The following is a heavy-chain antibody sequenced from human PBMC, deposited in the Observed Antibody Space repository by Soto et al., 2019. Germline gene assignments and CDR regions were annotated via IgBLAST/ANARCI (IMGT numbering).Heavy chain of an antibody. Sequence: PGGSLRLSCAASGFTFKTYGMHWVRQAPGKGLEWVAVISHDGGIKHYADSVKGRFTIFRDDSKNTVSLQMTSLRPEDTAVYYCAKRIPTYGYAEYYYYGMDPWGQGTTVTVSS. D-gene: IGHD2-2*03. V-gene: IGHV3-30*18. J-gene: IGHJ6*02. CDR2: ISHDGGIK. CDR1: GFTFKTYG. CDR3: AKRIPTYGYAEYYYYGMDP.